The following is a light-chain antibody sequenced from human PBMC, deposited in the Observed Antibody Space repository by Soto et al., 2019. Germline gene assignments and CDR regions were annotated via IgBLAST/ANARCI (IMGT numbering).Light chain of an antibody. CDR1: QSILYSSNNKNY. CDR3: QQYYSANIT. V-gene: IGKV4-1*01. CDR2: WAS. Sequence: DIVMTQSPDSLAVSLGARATINCKSSQSILYSSNNKNYLAWYQQKPGQPPKLLIYWASTRESGVPDRFSASGSGTDFTLTISSLQAEDVAVYYFQQYYSANITFGPGTKVDIK. J-gene: IGKJ3*01.